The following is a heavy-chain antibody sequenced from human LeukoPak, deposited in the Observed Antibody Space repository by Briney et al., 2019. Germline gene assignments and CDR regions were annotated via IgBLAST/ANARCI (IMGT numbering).Heavy chain of an antibody. J-gene: IGHJ3*02. CDR2: INHSGST. V-gene: IGHV4-34*01. CDR3: ARGLEEQWLLWDAFDI. D-gene: IGHD6-19*01. Sequence: SETLSLTCAVYGGSFSGYYWSWIRQPPAKGLEWIGEINHSGSTNYNPSLKSRVTISVDTSKNQFSLKLSSVTAADTAVYYCARGLEEQWLLWDAFDIWGQGTMVTVSS. CDR1: GGSFSGYY.